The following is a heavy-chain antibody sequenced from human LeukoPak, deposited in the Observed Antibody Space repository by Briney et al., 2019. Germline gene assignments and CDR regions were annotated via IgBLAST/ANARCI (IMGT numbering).Heavy chain of an antibody. J-gene: IGHJ4*02. V-gene: IGHV3-30*04. D-gene: IGHD2-2*01. CDR1: GFTFSSYA. Sequence: GGSLRLSCAASGFTFSSYAMHWVRQAPGKGLEWVAVISYDGSNKYYADSVKGRFTISRDNSKNTLYLQMNSLRAEDTAVYYCAKDRGYCSSTSCYPKYYFDYWGQGTLVTVSS. CDR3: AKDRGYCSSTSCYPKYYFDY. CDR2: ISYDGSNK.